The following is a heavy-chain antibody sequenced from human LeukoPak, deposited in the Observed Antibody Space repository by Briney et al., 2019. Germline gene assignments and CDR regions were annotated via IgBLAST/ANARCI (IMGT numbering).Heavy chain of an antibody. CDR1: GGYFTRYY. V-gene: IGHV4-34*01. Sequence: SETLSLNCSVNGGYFTRYYCSLIRQLPLPGLPWIGLFSHLRSTNYNPSLKSRVTISVDTSKNQFSLKLSSVTAADTAVYYCARGDVWSFVRLRVLDAFDIWGQGTMVTVSS. J-gene: IGHJ3*02. CDR3: ARGDVWSFVRLRVLDAFDI. CDR2: FSHLRST. D-gene: IGHD5-12*01.